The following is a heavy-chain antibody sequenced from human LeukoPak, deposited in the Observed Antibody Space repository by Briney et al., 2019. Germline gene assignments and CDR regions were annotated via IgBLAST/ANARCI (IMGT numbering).Heavy chain of an antibody. J-gene: IGHJ2*01. Sequence: ASVKVSCKASGYTFTDYYMHWVRQAPGQGLEWMGWINPNSGGTNSAQKFQGRFTMTRDTSISTAYVELSSLRSDDTAVYYCARPAIVGSTDYWYFDLWGRGTLVTVSS. V-gene: IGHV1-2*02. CDR1: GYTFTDYY. CDR2: INPNSGGT. CDR3: ARPAIVGSTDYWYFDL. D-gene: IGHD1-26*01.